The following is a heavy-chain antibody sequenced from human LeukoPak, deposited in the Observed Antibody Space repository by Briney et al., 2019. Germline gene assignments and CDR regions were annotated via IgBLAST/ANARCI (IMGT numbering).Heavy chain of an antibody. J-gene: IGHJ5*02. V-gene: IGHV4-59*01. CDR2: ISYSGST. Sequence: SETLSLPCTVSGRSINSFYWSWIPHPPGKGLECIGYISYSGSTNYNPSLKSRFTSSLDTSKNQFSLRLSSVTAADTAVYFCARDSSGNNWFDPWGQGTLVTVSS. CDR3: ARDSSGNNWFDP. CDR1: GRSINSFY.